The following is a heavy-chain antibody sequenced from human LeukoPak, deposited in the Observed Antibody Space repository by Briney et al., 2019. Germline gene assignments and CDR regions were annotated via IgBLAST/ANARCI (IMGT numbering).Heavy chain of an antibody. J-gene: IGHJ3*02. CDR3: ARGLVGSSWYPPAFDI. CDR2: IRYDGSNK. CDR1: GFTFSSYG. V-gene: IGHV3-30*02. D-gene: IGHD6-13*01. Sequence: TGGSLRLSCAASGFTFSSYGMHWVRQAPGKGLEWVAFIRYDGSNKYYADSVKGRFTISRDNSKNTPYLQMNSLRAEDTAVYYCARGLVGSSWYPPAFDIWGQGTMVTVSS.